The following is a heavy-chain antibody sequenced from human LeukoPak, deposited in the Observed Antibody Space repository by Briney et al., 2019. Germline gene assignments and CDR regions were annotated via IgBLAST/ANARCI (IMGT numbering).Heavy chain of an antibody. CDR3: AAEHSSGWARPSYYYGMDV. CDR1: GFTFTSSA. D-gene: IGHD6-19*01. CDR2: IVVGSGNT. Sequence: TSVKVSCKASGFTFTSSAMQWVRQARGQRLEWIGWIVVGSGNTNYAQKFQERVTITRDMSTSTAYMELSSLRSEDTAVYYCAAEHSSGWARPSYYYGMDVWGQGTTVTVSS. J-gene: IGHJ6*02. V-gene: IGHV1-58*02.